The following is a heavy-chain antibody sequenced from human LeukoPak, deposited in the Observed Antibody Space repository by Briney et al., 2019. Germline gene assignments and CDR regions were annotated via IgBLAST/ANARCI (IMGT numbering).Heavy chain of an antibody. CDR2: ISSSSSYI. V-gene: IGHV3-21*01. CDR3: ARVPGATGSRMDV. J-gene: IGHJ6*04. CDR1: GFTFSSYS. D-gene: IGHD1-26*01. Sequence: GGSLRLSCAASGFTFSSYSMNWVRQAPGKGPEGVSSISSSSSYIYYADSVKGRFTISRDNAKNSLYLQMNSLRAEDTAVYYCARVPGATGSRMDVWGKGTTVTVSS.